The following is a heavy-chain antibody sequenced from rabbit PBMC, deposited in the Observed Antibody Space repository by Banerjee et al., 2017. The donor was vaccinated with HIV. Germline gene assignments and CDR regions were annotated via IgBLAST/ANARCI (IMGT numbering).Heavy chain of an antibody. CDR3: ARDSGTDNDYFSFDL. Sequence: QSLEESGGDLVKPGASLTLTCTASGFDFSSYYMSWVRQAPGERLEWIGIIDTGGSTYYASWVNGRFTISKTSSTTVTLQMTSLTAADTATYFCARDSGTDNDYFSFDLWGPGTLVTVS. CDR1: GFDFSSYY. D-gene: IGHD7-1*01. J-gene: IGHJ4*01. CDR2: IDTGGST. V-gene: IGHV1S40*01.